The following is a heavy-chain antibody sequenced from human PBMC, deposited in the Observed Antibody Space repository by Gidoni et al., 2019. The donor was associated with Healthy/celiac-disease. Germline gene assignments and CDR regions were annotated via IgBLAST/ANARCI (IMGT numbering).Heavy chain of an antibody. CDR3: AKPQMDDIVVVPAAMGIYYYYGMDV. J-gene: IGHJ6*02. CDR1: GFTFSSYG. Sequence: QVQLVESGGGVVQPGRSLRLSCAASGFTFSSYGMHWVRRAPGKGLEWVAVISYDGSNKYYADSVKGRFTISRDNSKNTLYLQMNSLRAEDTAVYYCAKPQMDDIVVVPAAMGIYYYYGMDVWGQGTTVTVSS. CDR2: ISYDGSNK. D-gene: IGHD2-2*01. V-gene: IGHV3-30*18.